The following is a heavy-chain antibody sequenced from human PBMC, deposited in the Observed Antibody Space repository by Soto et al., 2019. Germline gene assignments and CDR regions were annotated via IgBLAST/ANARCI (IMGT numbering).Heavy chain of an antibody. D-gene: IGHD3-16*02. V-gene: IGHV4-30-4*01. CDR1: GGSLSSGDYY. CDR2: IYYSGST. J-gene: IGHJ5*02. Sequence: TLSLTCTVSGGSLSSGDYYWSWIRQHPGKGLVWIGYIYYSGSTYYNPSLKSRVTISVDTSKNQCSLKLSSVTAADTAVYYCARGVMFTLGGVIASSGSNWFDPWGQGTLVTVSS. CDR3: ARGVMFTLGGVIASSGSNWFDP.